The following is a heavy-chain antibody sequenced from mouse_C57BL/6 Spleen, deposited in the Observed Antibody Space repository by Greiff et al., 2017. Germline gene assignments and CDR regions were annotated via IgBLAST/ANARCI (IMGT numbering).Heavy chain of an antibody. CDR3: ARGWDY. Sequence: QVQLQQSGAELVKPGASVKLSCKASGYTFTSYWMQWVKQRPGQGLEWIGEIDPSDSYTNYNQKFKGKATLTVDTSSSTAYMQLSSLTSEDSAVYYCARGWDYWGQGTSVTVSS. J-gene: IGHJ4*01. CDR2: IDPSDSYT. V-gene: IGHV1-50*01. CDR1: GYTFTSYW.